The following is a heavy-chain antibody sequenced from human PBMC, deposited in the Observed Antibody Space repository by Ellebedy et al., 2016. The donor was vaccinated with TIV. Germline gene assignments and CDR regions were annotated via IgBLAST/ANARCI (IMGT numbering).Heavy chain of an antibody. Sequence: SETLSLXCAVSGDSISSGGYSWSWIRQSPGKGLEWIGYFHYSGTTNYNPSLKSRLSISVDTSKNQFSLNLSSVTAADTGVYYCARTSTMVRGALDYWGQGTLVTVSS. J-gene: IGHJ4*02. CDR3: ARTSTMVRGALDY. CDR2: FHYSGTT. V-gene: IGHV4-61*08. D-gene: IGHD3-10*01. CDR1: GDSISSGGYS.